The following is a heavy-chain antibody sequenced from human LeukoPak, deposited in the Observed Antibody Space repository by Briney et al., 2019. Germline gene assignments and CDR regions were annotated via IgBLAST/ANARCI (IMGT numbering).Heavy chain of an antibody. D-gene: IGHD1-14*01. Sequence: PGGSLRLSCAASGFTFSSAWMHWVRQVPGEGPVWVSRMNYDGSTTNYADSVKGRFTISRDNAKSTLYLQMNGLRVEDTAVYYCARAGNHYFEDWGQGTLVTVSS. CDR3: ARAGNHYFED. V-gene: IGHV3-74*01. CDR1: GFTFSSAW. CDR2: MNYDGSTT. J-gene: IGHJ4*02.